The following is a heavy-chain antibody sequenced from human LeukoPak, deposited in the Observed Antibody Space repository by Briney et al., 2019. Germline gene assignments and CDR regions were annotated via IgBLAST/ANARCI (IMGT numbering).Heavy chain of an antibody. CDR3: ANTYYYGSGSYYSYYYYGMDV. D-gene: IGHD3-10*01. J-gene: IGHJ6*02. V-gene: IGHV3-23*01. CDR2: ISGSGGST. CDR1: GFTFSSYA. Sequence: GGSLRLSCAASGFTFSSYAMSWVRQAPGKGLEWVSAISGSGGSTYYADSVKGRFTISRDNSKNTLYLQMNSLRAEDTAVYYCANTYYYGSGSYYSYYYYGMDVWGQGTTVTVSS.